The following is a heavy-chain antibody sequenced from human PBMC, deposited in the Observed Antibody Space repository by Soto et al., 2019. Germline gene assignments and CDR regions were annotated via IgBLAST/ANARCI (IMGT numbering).Heavy chain of an antibody. J-gene: IGHJ4*02. CDR1: GGSISNFY. V-gene: IGHV4-59*01. CDR3: S. Sequence: SETLSLTCTVSGGSISNFYWSWIRQPPGKGLEWIGYISYSGNTNYNPSLKSRVSISVDTSKNQLSLNLTSVTAADTAVYFDSWGQGNPVTVSS. CDR2: ISYSGNT.